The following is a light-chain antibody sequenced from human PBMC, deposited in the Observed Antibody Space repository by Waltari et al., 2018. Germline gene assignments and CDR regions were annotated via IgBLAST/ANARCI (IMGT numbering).Light chain of an antibody. CDR2: DVT. CDR1: SGDVGGHDF. CDR3: CSYAGRYTYI. V-gene: IGLV2-11*01. Sequence: QSALTQPRSVSGSPGQSVTISCTGTSGDVGGHDFVSWFQALPGKAPKLIIYDVTQRPSGVPDRCSGSKSANTAALTISWLQAEDEGNYCWCSYAGRYTYIFGGGTKLTVL. J-gene: IGLJ2*01.